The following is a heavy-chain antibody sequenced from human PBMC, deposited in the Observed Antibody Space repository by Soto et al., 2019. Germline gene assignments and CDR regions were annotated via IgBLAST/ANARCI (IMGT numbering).Heavy chain of an antibody. D-gene: IGHD3-3*01. CDR3: ARKPPKYDFWSGYTYYMDV. V-gene: IGHV3-48*01. Sequence: GGSLRLSCAASGFTFSNYVMSWVRQAPGKGLEWVSYISSSSSTIYYADSVKGRFTISRDNAKNSLYLQMNSLRAEDTAVYYCARKPPKYDFWSGYTYYMDVWGKGTTVTVSS. CDR1: GFTFSNYV. CDR2: ISSSSSTI. J-gene: IGHJ6*03.